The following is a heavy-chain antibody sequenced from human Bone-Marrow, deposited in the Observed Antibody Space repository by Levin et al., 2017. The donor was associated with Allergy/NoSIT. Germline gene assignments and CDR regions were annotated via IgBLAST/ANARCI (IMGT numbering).Heavy chain of an antibody. J-gene: IGHJ4*02. V-gene: IGHV4-4*07. CDR3: ARENWIVDY. D-gene: IGHD1-1*01. CDR1: DDSISTYF. Sequence: SQTLSLTCTVSDDSISTYFWTWIRQPAGKGLEWVGRIHTTRGVDYSPSLKSRVTMSLDTSKKQVSLKLTSVTVADTAVYYCARENWIVDYWGQGILVTVSS. CDR2: IHTTRGV.